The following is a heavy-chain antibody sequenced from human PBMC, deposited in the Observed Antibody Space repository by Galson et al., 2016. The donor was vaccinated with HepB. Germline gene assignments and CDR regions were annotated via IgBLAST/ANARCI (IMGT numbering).Heavy chain of an antibody. V-gene: IGHV3-23*01. CDR3: AKDVAESPFVVVVTAADY. J-gene: IGHJ4*02. D-gene: IGHD2-21*02. CDR2: ISAGGGST. Sequence: SLRLSCAASGFTFSNYAMTWVRQAPGKGLEWVSAISAGGGSTYYADSAKGRFTVSRDNSKDTLYLQIITLRAEDTATYYCAKDVAESPFVVVVTAADYWGQGTLVTVSS. CDR1: GFTFSNYA.